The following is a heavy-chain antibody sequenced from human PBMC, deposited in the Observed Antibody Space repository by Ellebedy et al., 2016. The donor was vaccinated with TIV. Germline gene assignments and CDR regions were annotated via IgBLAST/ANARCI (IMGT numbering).Heavy chain of an antibody. CDR1: GFTFSNAW. V-gene: IGHV4-4*02. CDR3: ARPATYYDSGRYAFGF. D-gene: IGHD3-10*01. Sequence: GSLRLSCAGSGFTFSNAWMNWVRQAPGKGLEWIGIIYHSGSTNYNPSLKSRVTISVDKSKNQFSLKLSSVTAADTAVYYCARPATYYDSGRYAFGFWGQGTMVSVS. CDR2: IYHSGST. J-gene: IGHJ3*01.